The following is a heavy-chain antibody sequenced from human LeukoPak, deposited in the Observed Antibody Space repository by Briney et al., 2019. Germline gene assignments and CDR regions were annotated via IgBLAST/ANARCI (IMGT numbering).Heavy chain of an antibody. CDR2: FIPILGTA. CDR1: GGTFSRYA. CDR3: ARSFWSGYSDYFNY. V-gene: IGHV1-69*04. Sequence: SVKVSCKASGGTFSRYAISWVRQAPGQGLEWMGRFIPILGTANYAQKFQGRVTITADKSTNTAYMELSRLRSDDTAVYYCARSFWSGYSDYFNYWGQGTLVTVSS. J-gene: IGHJ4*02. D-gene: IGHD3-3*01.